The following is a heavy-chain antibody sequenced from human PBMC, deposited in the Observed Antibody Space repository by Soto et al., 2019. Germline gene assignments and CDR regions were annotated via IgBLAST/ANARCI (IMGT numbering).Heavy chain of an antibody. D-gene: IGHD6-13*01. CDR1: GYTFTKYG. CDR3: ARSPGYSTSWCQDLDY. J-gene: IGHJ4*02. CDR2: INAYNGNT. Sequence: QVQLVQSGGEVKKPGASVKVSCQASGYTFTKYGISWVRQAPGQGLEWMGWINAYNGNTNYAEKLQGRVTMTTDTSTSTVYMELRSLRSDDTAVYFCARSPGYSTSWCQDLDYWGQGTLVTVSS. V-gene: IGHV1-18*01.